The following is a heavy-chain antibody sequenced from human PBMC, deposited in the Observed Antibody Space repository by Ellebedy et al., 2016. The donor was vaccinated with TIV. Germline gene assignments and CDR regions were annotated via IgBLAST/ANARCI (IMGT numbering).Heavy chain of an antibody. D-gene: IGHD3-16*01. CDR3: ARDKWGDTWFDP. CDR1: VYTFTSYG. J-gene: IGHJ5*02. CDR2: TSADNANT. V-gene: IGHV1-18*01. Sequence: ASVKVSCKASVYTFTSYGISWVRQAPGQGLEWIGWTSADNANTNYPQKLQGRVTMTTDTSTSTAYMEVRSLRSDDTAVYYCARDKWGDTWFDPWGQGTLVTVSS.